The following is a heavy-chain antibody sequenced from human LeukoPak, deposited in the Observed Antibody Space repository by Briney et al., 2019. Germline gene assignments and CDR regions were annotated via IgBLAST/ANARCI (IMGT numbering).Heavy chain of an antibody. CDR1: GFTFSSYA. D-gene: IGHD2-15*01. V-gene: IGHV3-23*01. Sequence: GGSLRLSCAASGFTFSSYAMSWVRQAPGKGLEWVSAISGSGGSTCYADSVKGRFTISRDNSKNTLYLQMNSLRAEDTAVYYCAGGSCYSRFDYWGQGTLVTVSS. CDR3: AGGSCYSRFDY. CDR2: ISGSGGST. J-gene: IGHJ4*02.